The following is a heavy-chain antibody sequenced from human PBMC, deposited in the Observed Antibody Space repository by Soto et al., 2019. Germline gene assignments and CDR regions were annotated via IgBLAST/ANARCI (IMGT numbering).Heavy chain of an antibody. CDR3: ARLGSGYYVEGYYFDY. Sequence: XESLKLSWKSSGYSFTSYWISWVLQMPGKGLEWMGRIDPSDSYTNYSPSFQGHVTISADKSISTAYLQWSSLKASDTAMYYCARLGSGYYVEGYYFDYWGQGTLVTVS. J-gene: IGHJ4*02. CDR1: GYSFTSYW. V-gene: IGHV5-10-1*01. CDR2: IDPSDSYT. D-gene: IGHD3-22*01.